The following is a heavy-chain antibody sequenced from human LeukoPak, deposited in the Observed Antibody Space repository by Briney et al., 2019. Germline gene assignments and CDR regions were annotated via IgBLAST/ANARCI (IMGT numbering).Heavy chain of an antibody. CDR1: GFTFSSYG. D-gene: IGHD3-22*01. CDR2: ISFDGSSK. Sequence: AGGSLRLSCAASGFTFSSYGMHWVRQAPGKGLEWVAVISFDGSSKDYAQSVKGRFTISRDNSKNTLYLQMNSLRAEDTAVYYCARVMDSSGYYDYWGQGTLVTVSS. V-gene: IGHV3-30*03. CDR3: ARVMDSSGYYDY. J-gene: IGHJ4*02.